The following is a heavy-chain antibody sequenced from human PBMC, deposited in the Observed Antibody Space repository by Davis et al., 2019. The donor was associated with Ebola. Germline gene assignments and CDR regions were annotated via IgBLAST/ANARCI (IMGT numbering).Heavy chain of an antibody. CDR3: ARLGDVRYYDFWSGPYYFDY. CDR2: IYYSGST. CDR1: GGSISSYY. Sequence: SETLSLTCTVSGGSISSYYWSWIRQPPGKGLEWIGYIYYSGSTNYNPSLKSRVTISVDTSKNQFSLKLSSVTAADTAVYYCARLGDVRYYDFWSGPYYFDYWGQGTLVTVSS. D-gene: IGHD3-3*01. V-gene: IGHV4-59*01. J-gene: IGHJ4*02.